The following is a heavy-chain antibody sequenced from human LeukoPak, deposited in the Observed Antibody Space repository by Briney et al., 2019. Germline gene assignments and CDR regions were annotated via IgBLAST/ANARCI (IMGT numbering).Heavy chain of an antibody. D-gene: IGHD3-9*01. Sequence: PSETLSLTCTVSGGSISSSSYYWGWIRQPPGKGLEWIGSIYYSGSTYYNPSLKSRVTISVDTSKNQFSLKLSSVTAADTAVYYCARKLRYFDWWGQGTLVTVSS. CDR3: ARKLRYFDW. CDR2: IYYSGST. J-gene: IGHJ4*02. V-gene: IGHV4-39*01. CDR1: GGSISSSSYY.